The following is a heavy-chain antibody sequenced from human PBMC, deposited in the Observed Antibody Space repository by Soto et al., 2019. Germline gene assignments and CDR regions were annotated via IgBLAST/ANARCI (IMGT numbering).Heavy chain of an antibody. CDR1: GYSFISYD. J-gene: IGHJ4*02. CDR3: ARGGFSSGWRHDY. D-gene: IGHD6-19*01. CDR2: MNPNSGKT. Sequence: ASVKVSCKASGYSFISYDINWVRQATGQGLEWMGWMNPNSGKTAYAQKFQGRVTMTRDTSISTAYMELSSLIFEDTAMYLCARGGFSSGWRHDYWGLGTLVTVSS. V-gene: IGHV1-8*01.